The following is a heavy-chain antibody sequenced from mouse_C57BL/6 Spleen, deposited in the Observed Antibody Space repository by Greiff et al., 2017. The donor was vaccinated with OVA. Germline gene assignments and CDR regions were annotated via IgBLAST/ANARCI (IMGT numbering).Heavy chain of an antibody. V-gene: IGHV1-39*01. CDR3: ARKGVKAFAMDY. CDR2: INPNYGTT. D-gene: IGHD2-2*01. CDR1: GYSFTDYN. J-gene: IGHJ4*01. Sequence: EVKLMESGPELVKPGASVKISCKASGYSFTDYNMNWVKQSNGKSLEWIGVINPNYGTTSYNQKFKGKATLTVDQSSSTAYMQLNSLTSEDSAVYYCARKGVKAFAMDYWGQGTSVTVSS.